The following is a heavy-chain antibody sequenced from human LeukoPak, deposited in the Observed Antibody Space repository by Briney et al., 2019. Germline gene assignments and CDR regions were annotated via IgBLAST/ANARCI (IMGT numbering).Heavy chain of an antibody. J-gene: IGHJ4*02. CDR1: GFPFSFYE. V-gene: IGHV3-48*03. CDR3: ALLAVASDFDY. D-gene: IGHD6-19*01. CDR2: IGASSTPK. Sequence: GGSLRLSCVVSGFPFSFYELNWVRQAPGKGLEWVSNIGASSTPKYYADSVKGRISISRDNAKSSLYLQMNSLRVEDTAVYYCALLAVASDFDYWGQGALVTVSS.